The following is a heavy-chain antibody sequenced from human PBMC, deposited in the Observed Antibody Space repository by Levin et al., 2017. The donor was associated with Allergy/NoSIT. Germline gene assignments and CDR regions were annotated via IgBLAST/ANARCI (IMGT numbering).Heavy chain of an antibody. CDR1: GFTISEYA. CDR2: ITGGGFNT. J-gene: IGHJ3*01. Sequence: GGSLGLSCAVSGFTISEYAMAWVRQAPGKGLEWVSVITGGGFNTYYGDSVKGRFTVSRDDSKDTLYLELNSLGGEDTAVYYCAKKQGGTSGFSFDVWGQGTMVTVSS. V-gene: IGHV3-23*01. D-gene: IGHD1-1*01. CDR3: AKKQGGTSGFSFDV.